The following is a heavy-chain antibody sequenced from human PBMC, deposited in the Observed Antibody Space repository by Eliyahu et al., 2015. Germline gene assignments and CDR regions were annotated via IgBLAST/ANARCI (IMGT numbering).Heavy chain of an antibody. CDR2: INSAESXI. CDR1: GFTXSNSW. V-gene: IGHV3-74*01. D-gene: IGHD3-10*01. Sequence: EVQLVESGGDLVQPGGSLRLSCAASGFTXSNSWXPWVRQTPGKGLVLVXRINSAESXITYADSVRGRFTISRDTAKNTLYLQMNSLRAEDTAVYYCAREKINSGSXIFDYWGQGTLVTVSS. CDR3: AREKINSGSXIFDY. J-gene: IGHJ4*02.